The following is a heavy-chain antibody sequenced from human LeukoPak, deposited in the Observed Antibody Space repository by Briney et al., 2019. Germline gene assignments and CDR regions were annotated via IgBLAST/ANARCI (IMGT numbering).Heavy chain of an antibody. CDR3: ARDWRAGALIDYYDSGEGY. V-gene: IGHV3-48*04. D-gene: IGHD3-22*01. CDR1: GGSISSSS. CDR2: ISSSSSTI. Sequence: PSETLSLTCTVSGGSISSSSYYWGWIRQPPGKGLEWVSYISSSSSTIYYADSVKGRFTISRDNAKNSLYLQMNSLRAEDTAVYYCARDWRAGALIDYYDSGEGYWGQGTLVTVSS. J-gene: IGHJ4*02.